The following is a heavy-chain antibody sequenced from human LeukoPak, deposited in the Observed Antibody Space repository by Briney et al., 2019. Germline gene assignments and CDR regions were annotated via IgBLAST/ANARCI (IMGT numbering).Heavy chain of an antibody. J-gene: IGHJ4*02. V-gene: IGHV3-23*01. CDR1: GFTFSSYA. Sequence: GGSLRLSCAASGFTFSSYAMSWVRQAPGKGLEWVSAISGSGGSTYYADSVKGRFTISRDNSKNTLCLQMNSLRADDTAVYYCAKDDSEGYFDYWGQGTLVTVSS. CDR2: ISGSGGST. CDR3: AKDDSEGYFDY. D-gene: IGHD2-21*01.